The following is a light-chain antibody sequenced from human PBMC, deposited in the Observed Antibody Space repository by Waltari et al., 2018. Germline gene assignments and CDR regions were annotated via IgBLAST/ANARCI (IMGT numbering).Light chain of an antibody. CDR3: AAWDASLSSWL. CDR2: YDD. V-gene: IGLV1-36*01. J-gene: IGLJ3*02. CDR1: SSNIGHNS. Sequence: QSVLTQPPSVSGAPRQRVTISCSGSSSNIGHNSVNWYQQLPGKPPKLLIYYDDLLSSGVSGRFSCSKSVTSPSLAIAGLQSEDEAHYYCAAWDASLSSWLFGGGTKLTVL.